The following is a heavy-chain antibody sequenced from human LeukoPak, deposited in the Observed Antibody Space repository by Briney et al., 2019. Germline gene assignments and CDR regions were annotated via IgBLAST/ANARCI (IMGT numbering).Heavy chain of an antibody. J-gene: IGHJ4*02. CDR1: GFTFNTYA. D-gene: IGHD3-10*01. V-gene: IGHV3-23*01. CDR3: VKGVTMVRGSREFDF. CDR2: IGGGGSS. Sequence: PGGSLRLSCAASGFTFNTYAMSWVRQAPGKGLEWVSSIGGGGSSYYAGSVKGRFTISRDNSKNTLYLQMNSLRAEDTAIFYCVKGVTMVRGSREFDFWGQGTLVTVSS.